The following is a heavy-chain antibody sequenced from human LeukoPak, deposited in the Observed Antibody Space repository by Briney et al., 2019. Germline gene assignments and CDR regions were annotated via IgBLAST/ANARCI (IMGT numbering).Heavy chain of an antibody. CDR1: APSISSYY. CDR3: ARSLYYYGSESFDI. J-gene: IGHJ3*02. V-gene: IGHV4-59*01. D-gene: IGHD3-10*01. Sequence: SQTLSPTWIVSAPSISSYYSGCNRQLAGGGLGWDGYIHYSGSTNDNPSLKSRVTISVDTSKNQFSLKLSSVTAADTAVYYCARSLYYYGSESFDIWGQGTMVTVSS. CDR2: IHYSGST.